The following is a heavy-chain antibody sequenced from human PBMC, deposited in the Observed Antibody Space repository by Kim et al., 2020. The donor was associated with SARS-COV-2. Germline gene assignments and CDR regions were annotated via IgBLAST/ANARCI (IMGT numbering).Heavy chain of an antibody. V-gene: IGHV3-48*02. CDR1: GFTFSSYS. Sequence: GGSLRLSCAASGFTFSSYSMNWVRQAPGKGLEWVSYISSSSSTIYYADSVKGRFTISRDNAKNSLYLQMNSLRDEDTAVYYCARTHGGRVPDYYYGMDVWGQGTTVTVSS. D-gene: IGHD2-15*01. CDR2: ISSSSSTI. J-gene: IGHJ6*02. CDR3: ARTHGGRVPDYYYGMDV.